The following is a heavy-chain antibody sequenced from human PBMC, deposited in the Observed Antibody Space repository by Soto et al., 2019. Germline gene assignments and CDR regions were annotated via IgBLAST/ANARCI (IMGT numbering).Heavy chain of an antibody. V-gene: IGHV3-33*01. CDR3: ARDLSGYYFDY. CDR2: IWYDGSNK. D-gene: IGHD3-22*01. Sequence: LGGSLRLSCAASGFTFSSYGMHWVRQAPGKGLEWVAVIWYDGSNKYYADSVKGRFTISRDNSKNTLYLQMNSLRAEDTAVYYCARDLSGYYFDYWGQGTLVTVSS. CDR1: GFTFSSYG. J-gene: IGHJ4*02.